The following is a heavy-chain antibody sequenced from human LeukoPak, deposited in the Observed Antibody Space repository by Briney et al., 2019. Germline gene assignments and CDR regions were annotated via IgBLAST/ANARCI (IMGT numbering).Heavy chain of an antibody. V-gene: IGHV4-39*01. CDR3: ARGSYYDRLQQEYFQH. CDR2: IYYSGST. Sequence: SETLSLTCTVSGGSISSSSYYWGWIRQPPGKGLEWIGSIYYSGSTYYNPSLKSRVTISVDTSKNQFSLKLSSVTAADTAVYYCARGSYYDRLQQEYFQHWGQGTLVTVSS. CDR1: GGSISSSSYY. D-gene: IGHD3-22*01. J-gene: IGHJ1*01.